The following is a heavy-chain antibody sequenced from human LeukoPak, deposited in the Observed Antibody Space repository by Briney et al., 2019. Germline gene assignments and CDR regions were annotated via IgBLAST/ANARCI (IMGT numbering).Heavy chain of an antibody. Sequence: PGGSLRLSCAASGFTFSSYAMHWVRQAPGKGLEWVAVISYDGSNKYYADSVKGRFTISRDNSKNTLYLQMNSLRAEDTAVYYCATPRAFDIWGQGTMVTLSS. CDR3: ATPRAFDI. CDR1: GFTFSSYA. CDR2: ISYDGSNK. J-gene: IGHJ3*02. V-gene: IGHV3-30-3*01.